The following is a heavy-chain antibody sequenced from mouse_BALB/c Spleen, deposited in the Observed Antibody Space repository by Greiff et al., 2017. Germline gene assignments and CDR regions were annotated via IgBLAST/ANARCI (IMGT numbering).Heavy chain of an antibody. CDR1: GFTFSSYA. J-gene: IGHJ2*01. D-gene: IGHD2-3*01. V-gene: IGHV5-6-5*01. CDR2: ISSGGST. Sequence: EVQLVESGGGLVKPGGSLKLSCAASGFTFSSYAMSWVRQTPEKRLEWVASISSGGSTYYPDSVKGRFTISRDNARNILYLQMSSLRSEDTAMYYCAREGGYYHFDYWGQGTTLTVAS. CDR3: AREGGYYHFDY.